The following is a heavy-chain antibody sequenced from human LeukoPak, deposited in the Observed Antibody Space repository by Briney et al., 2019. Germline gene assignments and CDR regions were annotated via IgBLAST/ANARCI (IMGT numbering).Heavy chain of an antibody. Sequence: GGSLRLSCAASGFTFSSYSMNWVRQAPGKGLEWVSSISSSSSYIYYADSVKGRFTISRDNAKNSLYLQMNSLRAEDTAVYYCAGDRSGSYSAFDIWGQGTMVTVSS. D-gene: IGHD1-26*01. CDR3: AGDRSGSYSAFDI. CDR2: ISSSSSYI. J-gene: IGHJ3*02. CDR1: GFTFSSYS. V-gene: IGHV3-21*01.